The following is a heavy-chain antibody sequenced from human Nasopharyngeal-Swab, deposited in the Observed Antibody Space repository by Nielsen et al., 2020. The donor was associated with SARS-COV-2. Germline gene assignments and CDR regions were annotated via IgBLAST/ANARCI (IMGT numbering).Heavy chain of an antibody. D-gene: IGHD6-13*01. V-gene: IGHV1-18*01. CDR1: CYTFTSYG. J-gene: IGHJ4*02. CDR2: ISAYNGNT. Sequence: ASVKVSCKASCYTFTSYGISWVRQSPGQGLEWMGWISAYNGNTNYAQKLQGRVTMTTDTSTSTAYMELRSLRSDDTAVYYCARTRIAGQEYYFDYWGQGTLVTVSS. CDR3: ARTRIAGQEYYFDY.